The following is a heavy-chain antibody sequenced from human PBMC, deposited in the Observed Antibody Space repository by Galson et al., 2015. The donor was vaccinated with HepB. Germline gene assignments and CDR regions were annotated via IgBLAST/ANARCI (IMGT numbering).Heavy chain of an antibody. J-gene: IGHJ4*02. V-gene: IGHV3-7*03. CDR3: ARLKDLYGSLDC. CDR2: IKQDGSEK. CDR1: GFTFSSYW. Sequence: SLRLSCAASGFTFSSYWVSWVRQAPGKGLEWVANIKQDGSEKDYVDSVKGRFTISRDNAKKSLYLQMNSLRAEDTAVYYCARLKDLYGSLDCWGQGTLVTVSS. D-gene: IGHD3-10*01.